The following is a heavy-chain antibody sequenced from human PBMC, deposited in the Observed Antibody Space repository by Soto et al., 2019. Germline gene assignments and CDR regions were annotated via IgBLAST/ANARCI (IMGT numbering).Heavy chain of an antibody. CDR2: IIPIFGTA. D-gene: IGHD3-22*01. V-gene: IGHV1-69*01. CDR3: ARNYYDSSGYYYYYYYGMDV. Sequence: QVQLVQSGAEVKKPGSSVNVSCKASGGTFSSYAISWVRQAPGQGLEWMGGIIPIFGTANYAQKFQGRVTITADESTSTAYMELSSLRSEDTAVYYCARNYYDSSGYYYYYYYGMDVWGQGTTVTVSS. J-gene: IGHJ6*02. CDR1: GGTFSSYA.